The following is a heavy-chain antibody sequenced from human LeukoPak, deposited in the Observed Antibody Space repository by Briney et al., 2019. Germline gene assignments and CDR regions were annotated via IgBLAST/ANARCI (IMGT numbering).Heavy chain of an antibody. CDR3: AKLAAAGTLDAFDI. J-gene: IGHJ3*02. CDR2: ISWNSGSI. Sequence: GGSLRLSCAASGFTFDDYAMHWVRQAPGKGLEWVSGISWNSGSIGYADSVKGRFTISRDNAKNSLYLQMNSLRAEDTALYYCAKLAAAGTLDAFDIWGQGTMVTVSS. CDR1: GFTFDDYA. D-gene: IGHD6-13*01. V-gene: IGHV3-9*01.